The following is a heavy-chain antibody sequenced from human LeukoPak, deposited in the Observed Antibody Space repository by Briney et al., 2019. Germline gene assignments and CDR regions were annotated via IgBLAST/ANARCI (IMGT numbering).Heavy chain of an antibody. Sequence: SETLSLTCAVYGGSFSDYYWSWIRQPPGKGLEWIGEINHSGSTNYNPSLKSRVTISVDTSKNQFSLKLSSVTAADTAVYYCASQRVRVTMVRGVEGYYFDYWGQGTLVTVSS. V-gene: IGHV4-34*01. CDR2: INHSGST. D-gene: IGHD3-10*01. CDR1: GGSFSDYY. J-gene: IGHJ4*02. CDR3: ASQRVRVTMVRGVEGYYFDY.